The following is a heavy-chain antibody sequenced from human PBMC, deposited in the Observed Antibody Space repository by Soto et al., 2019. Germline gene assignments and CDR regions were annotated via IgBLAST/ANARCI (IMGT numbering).Heavy chain of an antibody. CDR2: ISGSGDKT. CDR3: AKILSTVTTYYYGMDA. J-gene: IGHJ6*02. Sequence: SGGSLRLSCAASGFGFSTYPMVWVRQAPGKRLEAVSSISGSGDKTYYKDSVKGRFTISRDNSKNTVDLQMNSLRPEDTAVYYCAKILSTVTTYYYGMDAWGQGTTVTVSS. V-gene: IGHV3-23*01. D-gene: IGHD4-17*01. CDR1: GFGFSTYP.